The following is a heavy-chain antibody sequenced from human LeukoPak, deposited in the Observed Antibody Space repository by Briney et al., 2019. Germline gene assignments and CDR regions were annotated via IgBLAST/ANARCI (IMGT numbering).Heavy chain of an antibody. CDR2: ISYDGSNK. CDR3: ARVIWSGYYQIDY. CDR1: GFTFSSSG. V-gene: IGHV3-30*03. D-gene: IGHD3-3*01. J-gene: IGHJ4*02. Sequence: PGGSLRLSCAASGFTFSSSGMHWVRQAPGKGLEWVAVISYDGSNKYYADSVKGRFTFSRDNSKNTLYLQMNSLRAEDTAVYYCARVIWSGYYQIDYWGQGTLVTVSS.